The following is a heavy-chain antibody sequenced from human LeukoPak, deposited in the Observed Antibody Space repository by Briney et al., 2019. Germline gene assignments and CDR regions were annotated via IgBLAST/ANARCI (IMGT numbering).Heavy chain of an antibody. D-gene: IGHD3-3*01. V-gene: IGHV1-18*01. CDR1: GYTFTSYG. CDR2: ISAYNGNT. CDR3: AREYDFWYYYYGMDV. Sequence: ASVKVSCKASGYTFTSYGTSWVRQAPGQGLEWMGWISAYNGNTNYAQKLQGRVTMTTDTSTSTAYMELRSLRSDDTAVYYCAREYDFWYYYYGMDVWGQGTTVTVSS. J-gene: IGHJ6*02.